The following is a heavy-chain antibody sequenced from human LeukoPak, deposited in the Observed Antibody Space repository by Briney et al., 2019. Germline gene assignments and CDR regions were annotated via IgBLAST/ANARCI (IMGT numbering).Heavy chain of an antibody. D-gene: IGHD2-21*02. V-gene: IGHV5-51*01. CDR1: GYKFTSYW. CDR2: IYPGDSDT. J-gene: IGHJ6*03. CDR3: ARQSGDYSYYYYMDV. Sequence: PGESLKISCKGSGYKFTSYWIGWVRQIPGKGLEWMGIIYPGDSDTRYRPSFRSHVTISADKSISTAYLQWSSLKASDTAMYYCARQSGDYSYYYYMDVWGKGTTVTISS.